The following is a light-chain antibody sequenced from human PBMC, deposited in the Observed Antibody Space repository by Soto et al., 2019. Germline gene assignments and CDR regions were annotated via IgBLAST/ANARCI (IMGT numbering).Light chain of an antibody. Sequence: QSALTQPASVSGSPGQSITISCTGTSSDVGGYNYVSWYQHHPGKAPKLIIYEVNNRPSGVSNRFSGSKSGNTASLTISGLKAEDEADYYCNSYTTSSTLVFGGGTKLTVL. CDR2: EVN. V-gene: IGLV2-14*01. J-gene: IGLJ3*02. CDR3: NSYTTSSTLV. CDR1: SSDVGGYNY.